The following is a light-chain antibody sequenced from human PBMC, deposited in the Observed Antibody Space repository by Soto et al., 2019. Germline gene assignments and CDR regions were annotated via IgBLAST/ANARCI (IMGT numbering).Light chain of an antibody. V-gene: IGLV4-69*01. J-gene: IGLJ2*01. CDR2: LNSDGSH. CDR3: QTWGTGLYVV. Sequence: QPVLTQSPSASASLGASVKLTCTLSSGHSTYAIAWHQQQPEKGPRYLMKLNSDGSHSKGDGIPDRFSGSSSGAERYLTISSLQSEAEADYYCQTWGTGLYVVFGGGTKLTVL. CDR1: SGHSTYA.